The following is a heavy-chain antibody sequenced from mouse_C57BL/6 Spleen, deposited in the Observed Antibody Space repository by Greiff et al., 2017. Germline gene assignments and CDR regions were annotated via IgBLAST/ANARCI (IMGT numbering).Heavy chain of an antibody. Sequence: VQLQQPGAELVRPGTSVKLSCKASGYTFTSYWMHWVKQRPGQGLEWIGVIDPSDSYTNYNQKFKGKATLTVDTSSSPAYMQLSSLTSEDSAVYYCARGEGYDAMDYWGQGTSVTVSS. CDR1: GYTFTSYW. J-gene: IGHJ4*01. CDR3: ARGEGYDAMDY. V-gene: IGHV1-59*01. CDR2: IDPSDSYT.